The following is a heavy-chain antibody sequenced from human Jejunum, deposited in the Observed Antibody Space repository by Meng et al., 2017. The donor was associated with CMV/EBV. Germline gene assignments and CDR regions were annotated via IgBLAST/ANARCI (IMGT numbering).Heavy chain of an antibody. Sequence: SCKTSGCTFIGYSIDWVRQARGQGLKWMEWINTNTGNPTYAQSFTGQFVFSLDTSVNTAYLQISSLKAEDTAVYYCARAVLGATNLDYWGQGTLVTVSS. V-gene: IGHV7-4-1*02. CDR2: INTNTGNP. CDR3: ARAVLGATNLDY. J-gene: IGHJ4*02. D-gene: IGHD1-26*01. CDR1: GCTFIGYS.